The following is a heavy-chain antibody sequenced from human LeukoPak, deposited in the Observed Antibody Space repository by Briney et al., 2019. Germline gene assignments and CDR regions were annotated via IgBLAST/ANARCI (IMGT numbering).Heavy chain of an antibody. D-gene: IGHD2-8*02. CDR1: GYTFSNYY. J-gene: IGHJ4*02. CDR2: IGPAGTNT. CDR3: AREESGGFFDY. Sequence: GASVKVSCKTSGYTFSNYYMHWVRQAPGQGLEWMGLIGPAGTNTNYAQKFRGRVTVTRDTSTTTVYMELSSLSYEDTAVYYCAREESGGFFDYWAQGTLVTVSS. V-gene: IGHV1-46*01.